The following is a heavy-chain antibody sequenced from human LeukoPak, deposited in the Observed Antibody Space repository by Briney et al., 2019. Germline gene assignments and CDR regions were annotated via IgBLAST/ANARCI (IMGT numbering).Heavy chain of an antibody. CDR2: INHSGST. J-gene: IGHJ4*02. CDR1: GGSFSGYY. V-gene: IGHV4-34*01. D-gene: IGHD2-15*01. CDR3: ARNAAYCLDY. Sequence: PSETLSLTCAVYGGSFSGYYWSWIRQPPGKGLEWIGEINHSGSTNYNPSLKSRVTISVDTSKNQFSLKLSSVTAADTATYYCARNAAYCLDYWGQGTLVTVSS.